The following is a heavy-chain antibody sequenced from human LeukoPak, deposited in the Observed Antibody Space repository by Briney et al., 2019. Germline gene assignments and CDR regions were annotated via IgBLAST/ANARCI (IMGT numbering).Heavy chain of an antibody. Sequence: PGGSLRLSCAASGFTFSSYDMHWVRQATGKGLEWVSAIGTAGDTYYPGSVKGRFTISRENAKNSLYLQMNSLRAGDTAVCYCARSSGSSYYFDYWGQGTLVTVSS. D-gene: IGHD1-26*01. V-gene: IGHV3-13*01. CDR1: GFTFSSYD. J-gene: IGHJ4*02. CDR3: ARSSGSSYYFDY. CDR2: IGTAGDT.